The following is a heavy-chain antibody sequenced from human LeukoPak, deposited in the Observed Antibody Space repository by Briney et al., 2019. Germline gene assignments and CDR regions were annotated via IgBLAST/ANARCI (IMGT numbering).Heavy chain of an antibody. Sequence: GGSLRLSCAASGFTFSSYAMSRVRQAPGKGLEWVSAISGSGGSTYYADSVKGRFTISRDNSKNTLYLQMNSLRAEDTAVYYCAKEGSSWYGKYLQHWGQGTLVTVSS. CDR2: ISGSGGST. D-gene: IGHD6-13*01. CDR3: AKEGSSWYGKYLQH. J-gene: IGHJ1*01. CDR1: GFTFSSYA. V-gene: IGHV3-23*01.